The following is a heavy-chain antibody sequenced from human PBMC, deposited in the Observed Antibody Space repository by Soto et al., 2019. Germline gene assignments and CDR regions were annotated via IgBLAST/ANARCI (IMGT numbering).Heavy chain of an antibody. CDR3: ARGHSMGAAGILFDR. J-gene: IGHJ5*02. Sequence: GGSLRPSCAASGFTFSSYDMHWVRQATGKGLEWVSAIGTAGDTYYPGSVKGRFTISRENAKNSLYLQMNSLRAGDTAVYYCARGHSMGAAGILFDRWGRGTLVTVSS. V-gene: IGHV3-13*01. D-gene: IGHD6-13*01. CDR2: IGTAGDT. CDR1: GFTFSSYD.